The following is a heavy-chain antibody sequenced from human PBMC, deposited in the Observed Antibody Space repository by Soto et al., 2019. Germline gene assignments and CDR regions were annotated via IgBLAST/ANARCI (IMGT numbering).Heavy chain of an antibody. D-gene: IGHD3-10*01. CDR3: ARVGGFGATTIDY. CDR2: IYYSGST. V-gene: IGHV4-30-4*01. CDR1: GGSISSGDYY. J-gene: IGHJ4*02. Sequence: QVQLQESGPGLVKPSQTLSLTCTVSGGSISSGDYYWSWIRQPPGKGLEWIGYIYYSGSTYYNPSLTSRVTISVDTSKYLFSRKLSSVAAADTAVYYCARVGGFGATTIDYWGQGTLVTVSS.